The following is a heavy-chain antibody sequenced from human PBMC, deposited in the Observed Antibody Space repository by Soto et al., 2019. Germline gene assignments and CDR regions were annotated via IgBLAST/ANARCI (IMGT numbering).Heavy chain of an antibody. CDR1: GGSISSSNW. Sequence: SETLSLTCAVSGGSISSSNWWSWVRQPPGKGLEWIGEIYHSGNTNYNPSLKSRVTMAVDKSRNQFSLKLSSVTAEDTAVYYCARGEGSSYDRLYNWFDPWGQGTLVTVSS. J-gene: IGHJ5*02. CDR2: IYHSGNT. D-gene: IGHD6-13*01. CDR3: ARGEGSSYDRLYNWFDP. V-gene: IGHV4-4*02.